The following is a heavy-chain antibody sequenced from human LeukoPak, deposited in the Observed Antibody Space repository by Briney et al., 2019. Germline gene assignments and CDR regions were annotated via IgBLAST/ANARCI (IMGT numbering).Heavy chain of an antibody. CDR2: ISSSRSTI. Sequence: GGSLRLSCAASGFTFSSYSMNWVRQAPGKGLEWVSYISSSRSTIYYADSVKGRFTISRDNAKNSLYLQMNSLRAEDTAVYYCARDRYDSSGRSLDYWRQGTLVTVSS. CDR1: GFTFSSYS. CDR3: ARDRYDSSGRSLDY. J-gene: IGHJ4*02. V-gene: IGHV3-48*01. D-gene: IGHD3-22*01.